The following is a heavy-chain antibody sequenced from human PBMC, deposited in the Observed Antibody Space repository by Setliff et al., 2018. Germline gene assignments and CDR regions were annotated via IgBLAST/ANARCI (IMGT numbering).Heavy chain of an antibody. V-gene: IGHV4-59*01. CDR3: AREIRNMCYFDS. Sequence: SETLSLTCTVSGGSISTYYWSWIRQPPEKGLEWIGRVDCNSGSVHYAQNFQSRVSVTRDPSTTTAFMELSSLRSDDTAIYYCAREIRNMCYFDSWGRGTLVTVS. CDR2: VDCNSGSV. J-gene: IGHJ4*01. CDR1: GGSISTYY. D-gene: IGHD3-10*01.